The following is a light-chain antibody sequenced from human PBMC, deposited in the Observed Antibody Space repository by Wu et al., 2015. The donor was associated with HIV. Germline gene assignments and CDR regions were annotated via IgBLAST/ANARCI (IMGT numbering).Light chain of an antibody. CDR1: QKWLPASV. Sequence: RASQKWLPASVPNLRYQQKPGQASQGRHLWWLTRATGIPDRFSGSASGTDFTLTISRLEPEDFAVYYCQQYDRSPPLYSFGQGTKLEIK. J-gene: IGKJ2*03. CDR3: QQYDRSPPLYS. V-gene: IGKV3-20*01. CDR2: WL.